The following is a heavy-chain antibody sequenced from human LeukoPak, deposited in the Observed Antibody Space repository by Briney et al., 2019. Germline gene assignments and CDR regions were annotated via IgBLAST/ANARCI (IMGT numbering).Heavy chain of an antibody. CDR2: ISGSGGVT. CDR1: GFTFSSYA. D-gene: IGHD2/OR15-2a*01. Sequence: PGGSLRLSWAASGFTFSSYAMHWVRQAPGKGLEWVSAISGSGGVTYHADSVKGRFTISRDNSKNTLYLQMNSLRAEDTAVYYCAKEVGLWPERTLDYWGQGTLVTVSS. V-gene: IGHV3-23*01. CDR3: AKEVGLWPERTLDY. J-gene: IGHJ4*02.